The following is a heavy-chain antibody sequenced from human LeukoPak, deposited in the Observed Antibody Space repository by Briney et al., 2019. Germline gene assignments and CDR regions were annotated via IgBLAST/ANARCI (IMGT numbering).Heavy chain of an antibody. V-gene: IGHV4-4*02. CDR2: IHRDGRT. J-gene: IGHJ4*02. D-gene: IGHD3-9*01. CDR3: GKTDIYFNPIDY. CDR1: GASISSSEW. Sequence: SGTLSLTCAVSGASISSSEWWIWVRQPPGQGLEWVGEIHRDGRTRYHPSLKSRVTMSMDYSKNQFSLDVRSVTAADTAIYYCGKTDIYFNPIDYWGPGSLVTVSS.